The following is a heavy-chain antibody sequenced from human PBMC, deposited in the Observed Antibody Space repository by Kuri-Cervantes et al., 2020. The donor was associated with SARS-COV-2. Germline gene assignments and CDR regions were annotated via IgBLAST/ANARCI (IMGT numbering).Heavy chain of an antibody. V-gene: IGHV1-2*02. D-gene: IGHD6-19*01. Sequence: ASVKVSCKASGGTFSSYAISWVRQAPGQGLEWMGWINPNSGGTNYAQKFQGRVTMTRDTSISTAYMELSRLRSDGTAVYYCARDLAGTAVAAWFDPWGQGTLVTVSS. CDR3: ARDLAGTAVAAWFDP. CDR1: GGTFSSYA. CDR2: INPNSGGT. J-gene: IGHJ5*02.